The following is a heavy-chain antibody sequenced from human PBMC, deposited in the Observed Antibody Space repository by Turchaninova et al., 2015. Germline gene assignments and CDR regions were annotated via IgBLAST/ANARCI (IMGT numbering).Heavy chain of an antibody. J-gene: IGHJ4*02. Sequence: QLPLVPSGPEVKQPGASGTCPCKASGFSFVKDGTTRLRQAPGHGPEWMGWISTYTNNTIFGHRVEGRVSLTADTSTSTVYMELRDLRSDDTAVYFCARGGWLPRTYFDFWGQGTLVTVSS. V-gene: IGHV1-18*04. CDR1: GFSFVKDG. CDR3: ARGGWLPRTYFDF. D-gene: IGHD6-19*01. CDR2: ISTYTNNT.